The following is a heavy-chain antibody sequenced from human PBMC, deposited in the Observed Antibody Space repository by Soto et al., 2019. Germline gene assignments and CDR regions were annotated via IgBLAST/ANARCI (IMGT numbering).Heavy chain of an antibody. D-gene: IGHD6-13*01. Sequence: QVQLQESGPGLVKPSQTLSLTCTVSGGSISRNGYYWSWIRQHPGQALEWIGYIHHSGSTYYKPSLKSRLTISVDTSSNPFSLKLNSVTAAVTAVYYCAKAQSAAGTFFFASWGQGTLVTVSS. V-gene: IGHV4-31*03. CDR2: IHHSGST. J-gene: IGHJ4*02. CDR1: GGSISRNGYY. CDR3: AKAQSAAGTFFFAS.